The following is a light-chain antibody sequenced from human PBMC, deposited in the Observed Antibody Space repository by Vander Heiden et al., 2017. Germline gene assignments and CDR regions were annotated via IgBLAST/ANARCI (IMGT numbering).Light chain of an antibody. Sequence: QAALTQPSSPPASPGESAHPPCTLRSGISVGTYRIYWYQQKSGSPPQYLLRYTSDSDNQQGSGVPSRFSGSKDASANAGILLISGLQSEDEADYYCMIWHSSAWVFGGGTKLTVL. V-gene: IGLV5-45*03. CDR3: MIWHSSAWV. CDR2: YTSDSDN. J-gene: IGLJ3*02. CDR1: SGISVGTYR.